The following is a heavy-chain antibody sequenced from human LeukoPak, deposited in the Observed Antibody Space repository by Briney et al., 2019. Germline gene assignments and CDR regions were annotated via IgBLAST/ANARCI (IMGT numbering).Heavy chain of an antibody. J-gene: IGHJ4*02. CDR2: ISSSSSTI. CDR1: GFTFSIYS. CDR3: AREYGDYFDY. Sequence: GGSLRLSCAASGFTFSIYSMNWVRQAPGKGLEWVAYISSSSSTIHYADSVKGRFTISRDNAKNSLYLQMNSLRAEDTAVYYCAREYGDYFDYWGQGTLLTVSS. V-gene: IGHV3-48*01. D-gene: IGHD2-8*01.